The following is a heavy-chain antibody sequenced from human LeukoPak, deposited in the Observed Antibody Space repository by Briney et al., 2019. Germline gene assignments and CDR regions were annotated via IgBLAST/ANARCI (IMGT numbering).Heavy chain of an antibody. V-gene: IGHV4-34*01. D-gene: IGHD3-22*01. CDR2: INHSGST. Sequence: PETLSLTCAVYGGSFSGYYWSWIRQPPGKGLEWIGEINHSGSTNYNPSLKSRVTISVDTSKNQFSLKLSSVTAADTAVYYCARLAKQYGITMIVVVPTGGMDVWGQGTTVTVSS. CDR3: ARLAKQYGITMIVVVPTGGMDV. CDR1: GGSFSGYY. J-gene: IGHJ6*02.